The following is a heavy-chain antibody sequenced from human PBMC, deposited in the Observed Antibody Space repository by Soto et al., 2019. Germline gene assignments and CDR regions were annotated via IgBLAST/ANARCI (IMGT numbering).Heavy chain of an antibody. D-gene: IGHD4-17*01. Sequence: QVQLQESGPGLVKPSETLSLTCTVSGGSITSYYWSWIRQPPGKGLEWIGYIYYSGSTNYNPSLKSRVTISIDTSKNQCSLKLISVTAADTAVYYCASNTYTYGDSNFWGQGTTVTVSS. J-gene: IGHJ6*02. CDR2: IYYSGST. CDR3: ASNTYTYGDSNF. V-gene: IGHV4-59*01. CDR1: GGSITSYY.